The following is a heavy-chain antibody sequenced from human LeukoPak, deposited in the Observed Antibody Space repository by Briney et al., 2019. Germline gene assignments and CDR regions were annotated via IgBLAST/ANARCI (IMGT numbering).Heavy chain of an antibody. CDR1: AGSLSSGGYS. CDR3: TRGGYNFGVDV. J-gene: IGHJ6*02. V-gene: IGHV4-30-2*01. Sequence: SETLSLTCAPSAGSLSSGGYSWSWIRQPPGKGLEWIGYFYLSVSTYYNPSLKSRVTISVCSSKNKFSRKLSSAAAADPDVYYCTRGGYNFGVDVWGQGTAVTVSS. CDR2: FYLSVST.